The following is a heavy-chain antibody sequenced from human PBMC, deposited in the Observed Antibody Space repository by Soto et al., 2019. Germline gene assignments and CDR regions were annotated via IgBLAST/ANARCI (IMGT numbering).Heavy chain of an antibody. D-gene: IGHD3-10*01. CDR1: GGTFSSYT. CDR2: IIPILSIA. J-gene: IGHJ5*02. V-gene: IGHV1-69*02. Sequence: QVQLVQSGAEVKKPGSSVKVSCKASGGTFSSYTISWVRQAPGQGLEWMGRIIPILSIANYAQKFQGRVTITADKSTSTAYMELSSLRSEDTAVYYCASLLWFGESAWFDPWGQGTLVTVSS. CDR3: ASLLWFGESAWFDP.